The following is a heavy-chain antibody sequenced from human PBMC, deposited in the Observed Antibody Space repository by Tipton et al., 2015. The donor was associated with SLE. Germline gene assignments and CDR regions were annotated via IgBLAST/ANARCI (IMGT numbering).Heavy chain of an antibody. V-gene: IGHV4-4*02. CDR1: GDSISSSYW. CDR2: IYYRGNT. CDR3: ARVRWGYCATTSCDHYYYMDV. D-gene: IGHD2-2*01. J-gene: IGHJ6*03. Sequence: TLSLTCTVSGDSISSSYWWTWVRQPPGKGLEWIGSIYYRGNTYYNPSLKSRVTISVDTSKNQFSLKLSSVTAADTAVYYCARVRWGYCATTSCDHYYYMDVWGKGTTVTVSS.